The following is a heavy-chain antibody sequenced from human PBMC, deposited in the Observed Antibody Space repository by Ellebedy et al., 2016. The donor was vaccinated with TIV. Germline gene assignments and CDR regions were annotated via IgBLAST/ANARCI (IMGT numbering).Heavy chain of an antibody. CDR3: AREGADCSGGSCYYFDF. CDR2: IYYSGST. V-gene: IGHV4-39*02. J-gene: IGHJ4*02. CDR1: GGSISSSSYY. D-gene: IGHD2-15*01. Sequence: MPSETLSLTCTVSGGSISSSSYYWGWIRQPPGKGLEWIGSIYYSGSTYYNPSLKSRVTISVDTSKNQFSLKLSSVTAADTAVYYCAREGADCSGGSCYYFDFWGQGTLVTVSS.